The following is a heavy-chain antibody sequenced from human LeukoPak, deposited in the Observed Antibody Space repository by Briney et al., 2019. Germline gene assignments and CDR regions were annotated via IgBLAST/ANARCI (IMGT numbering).Heavy chain of an antibody. D-gene: IGHD3-10*01. J-gene: IGHJ4*02. V-gene: IGHV4-39*01. CDR1: AVSISSSSYY. CDR2: IYYSGST. CDR3: ASHLWFGELFRDY. Sequence: SETLSLTCTVSAVSISSSSYYWGWIRQPPGKGLEWIGSIYYSGSTYYNPSLKSRVTISVDTSKNQFSLKLSSVTAADTAVYYCASHLWFGELFRDYWGQGTLVTVSS.